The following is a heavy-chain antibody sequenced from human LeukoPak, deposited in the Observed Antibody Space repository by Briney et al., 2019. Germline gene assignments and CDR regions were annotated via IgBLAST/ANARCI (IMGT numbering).Heavy chain of an antibody. D-gene: IGHD2-8*01. Sequence: PGGSLRLSCAASGFTFSNYWMSWVRQAPGKGLEWVASIHQHGNEKYFVDSVRGRFTISRDNAMNSLYLQMSSLRAEDTAVYYCATLNGPLFEYWGQGTLVTVSS. V-gene: IGHV3-7*01. CDR3: ATLNGPLFEY. CDR1: GFTFSNYW. J-gene: IGHJ4*02. CDR2: IHQHGNEK.